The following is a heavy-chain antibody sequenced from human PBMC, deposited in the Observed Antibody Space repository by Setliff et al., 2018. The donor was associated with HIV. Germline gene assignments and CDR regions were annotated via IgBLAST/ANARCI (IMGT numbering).Heavy chain of an antibody. CDR3: ARGKTWLRFLDY. D-gene: IGHD5-12*01. CDR2: INTHSGYT. J-gene: IGHJ4*02. Sequence: GPPVKVSCKASGYTFNNYGISWVRQAPGQGLEWMGWINTHSGYTNYAQNVQGRVTVTMDTSTSTAYMELRSLKSDDTAVYYCARGKTWLRFLDYWGRGTLVTVSS. V-gene: IGHV1-18*01. CDR1: GYTFNNYG.